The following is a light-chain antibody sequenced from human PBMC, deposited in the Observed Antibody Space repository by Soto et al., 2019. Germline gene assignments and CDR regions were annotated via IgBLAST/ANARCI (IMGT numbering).Light chain of an antibody. V-gene: IGKV1-5*01. Sequence: DMKMTQSPSTLSLSVRDRVTITCRASQSISSWLAWYQQKPGKAPKLLIYDASSLESGVPSRFSGSGSGTEFTLTISRLEPEDFATYFCQHCYSPPLTFGGGSKVDIK. J-gene: IGKJ4*01. CDR3: QHCYSPPLT. CDR2: DAS. CDR1: QSISSW.